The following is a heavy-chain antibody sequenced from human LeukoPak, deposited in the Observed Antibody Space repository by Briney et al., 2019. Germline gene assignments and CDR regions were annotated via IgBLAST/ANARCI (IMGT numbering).Heavy chain of an antibody. CDR1: GFTFSDYY. CDR3: ARDPLYCSSTSCYDY. D-gene: IGHD2-2*01. J-gene: IGHJ4*02. Sequence: GGSLRPSCAASGFTFSDYYMSWIRQAPGKGLEWVSYISGSGSTIYYADSVKGRFTIPRDNANNSLYLQMNSLRAEDTAVYYCARDPLYCSSTSCYDYWGQGTLVTVSS. V-gene: IGHV3-11*04. CDR2: ISGSGSTI.